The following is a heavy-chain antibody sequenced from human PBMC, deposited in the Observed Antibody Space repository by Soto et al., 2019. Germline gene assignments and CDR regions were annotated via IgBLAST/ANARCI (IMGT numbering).Heavy chain of an antibody. Sequence: SETLSLTCTVSGDSMHSSSYYWGWIRQPPGKGLAWIGSIYYSGSTYYTPSLRSRVTISIDTSKNQFSLKLRSVTAADTAVYFCASQLSMAAADKSAFAVWGQGTMVTVSS. CDR3: ASQLSMAAADKSAFAV. CDR2: IYYSGST. J-gene: IGHJ3*01. CDR1: GDSMHSSSYY. V-gene: IGHV4-39*01. D-gene: IGHD6-13*01.